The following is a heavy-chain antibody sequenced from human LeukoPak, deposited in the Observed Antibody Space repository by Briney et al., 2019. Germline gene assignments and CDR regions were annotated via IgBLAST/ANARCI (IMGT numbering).Heavy chain of an antibody. Sequence: PSETLSLTCTVSGGSISSYYWSWIRQPPGKGLEWIGYIYYSGSTNYNPSLKSRVTISVDTSKNQFSLKPSSVTAADTAVYYCARVFPGGFDYWGQGTLVTVSP. CDR3: ARVFPGGFDY. CDR2: IYYSGST. CDR1: GGSISSYY. V-gene: IGHV4-59*01. D-gene: IGHD2-8*02. J-gene: IGHJ4*02.